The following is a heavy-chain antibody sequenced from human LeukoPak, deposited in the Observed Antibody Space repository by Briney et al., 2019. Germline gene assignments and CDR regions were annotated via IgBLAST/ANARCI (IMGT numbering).Heavy chain of an antibody. J-gene: IGHJ5*02. D-gene: IGHD1-26*01. Sequence: SQTLSLTCANSGDRVSSNSAAWIWIRQSPSRGLEWLGRTYYRSKWYNDYAVSVRSRITITPDTSKSQFALQLNSVTPEDTAVYYCAREAEVGTTWSWFDPCGQGTLVTVSS. CDR2: TYYRSKWYN. CDR1: GDRVSSNSAA. CDR3: AREAEVGTTWSWFDP. V-gene: IGHV6-1*01.